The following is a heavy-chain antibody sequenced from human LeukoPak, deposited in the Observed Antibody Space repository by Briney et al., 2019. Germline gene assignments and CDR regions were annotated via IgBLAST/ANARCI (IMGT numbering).Heavy chain of an antibody. Sequence: SETLSLTCTVPGGSISSYYWSWIRHPPGKGLEWIGYIYYSGSTNYNPSLKSRVTISVDTSKNQFSLKLSSVTAADTAMYYCARIVFYSGSYYFDYWGQGTLVTVSS. CDR3: ARIVFYSGSYYFDY. CDR1: GGSISSYY. J-gene: IGHJ4*02. CDR2: IYYSGST. D-gene: IGHD1-26*01. V-gene: IGHV4-59*01.